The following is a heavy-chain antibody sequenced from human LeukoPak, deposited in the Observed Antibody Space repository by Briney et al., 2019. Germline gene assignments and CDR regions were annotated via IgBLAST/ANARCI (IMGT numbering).Heavy chain of an antibody. CDR2: MNQDGSAK. CDR3: ATYTHWVAGDV. J-gene: IGHJ6*02. D-gene: IGHD3-16*01. CDR1: GFTFSDSW. Sequence: GGSLRLSRAASGFTFSDSWMSWVRQALGKGLEWVANMNQDGSAKGYVDSVKGRFTISRDNARNSLYLQMSSLRPEDTAVYYCATYTHWVAGDVWGQGTTVTVSS. V-gene: IGHV3-7*01.